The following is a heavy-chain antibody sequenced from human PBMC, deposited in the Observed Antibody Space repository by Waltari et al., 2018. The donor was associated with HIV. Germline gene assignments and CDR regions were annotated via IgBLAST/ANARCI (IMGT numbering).Heavy chain of an antibody. CDR2: INHSGNT. D-gene: IGHD2-8*02. CDR1: GGSFSGYY. J-gene: IGHJ4*02. V-gene: IGHV4-34*01. Sequence: QVHLQQWGAGLLKPSETLSLTCAVYGGSFSGYYWSCIRQPPGEGLEWIGEINHSGNTNYNPSLKSRVTIAVDTSKNQFSLILNSVTAADTAVYFCARGKLVMSTTTFDYWGQGILVTVSS. CDR3: ARGKLVMSTTTFDY.